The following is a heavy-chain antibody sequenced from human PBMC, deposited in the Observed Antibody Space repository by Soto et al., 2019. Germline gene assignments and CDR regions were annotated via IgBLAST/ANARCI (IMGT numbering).Heavy chain of an antibody. Sequence: PGESLKISCKGSGYSFTSYWISWVRQMPGKGLEWMGRIDPSDSYTNYSPSFQGHVTISADKSISTAYLQWSSLKASDTAMYYCARQEGGLESSSWYPDYYGMDVWGQGTTVTVSS. CDR2: IDPSDSYT. D-gene: IGHD6-13*01. V-gene: IGHV5-10-1*01. CDR1: GYSFTSYW. CDR3: ARQEGGLESSSWYPDYYGMDV. J-gene: IGHJ6*02.